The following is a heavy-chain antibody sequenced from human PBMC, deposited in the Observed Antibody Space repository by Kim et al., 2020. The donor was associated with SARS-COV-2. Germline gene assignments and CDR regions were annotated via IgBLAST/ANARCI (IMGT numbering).Heavy chain of an antibody. CDR3: ARYFGAATISWFDP. J-gene: IGHJ5*02. D-gene: IGHD2-15*01. Sequence: SETLSLTCAVYGGSFSGYYWSWIRQPPGKGLEWIGEINHSGSTNYNPSLKSRVTISVDTSKNQFSLKLSSVTAADTAVYYCARYFGAATISWFDPWGQGTLVTVSS. CDR2: INHSGST. V-gene: IGHV4-34*01. CDR1: GGSFSGYY.